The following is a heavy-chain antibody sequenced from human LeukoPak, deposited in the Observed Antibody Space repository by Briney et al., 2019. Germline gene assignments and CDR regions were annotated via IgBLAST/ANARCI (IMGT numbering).Heavy chain of an antibody. J-gene: IGHJ5*02. D-gene: IGHD2-15*01. CDR1: GGSISSSSYY. Sequence: SETLSLTCTVSGGSISSSSYYWGWIRQPPGKGLEWIGSIYYSGSTYYNPSLKSRVTISVDTSKNQFYLKLSSVTAADTAVYYCVATACSGGSCYPNWFDPWGQGTLVTVSS. CDR2: IYYSGST. CDR3: VATACSGGSCYPNWFDP. V-gene: IGHV4-39*01.